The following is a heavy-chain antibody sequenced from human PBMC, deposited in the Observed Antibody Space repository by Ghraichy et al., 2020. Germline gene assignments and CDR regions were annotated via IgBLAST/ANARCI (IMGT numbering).Heavy chain of an antibody. CDR1: GGSISSYY. CDR2: IYYSGST. V-gene: IGHV4-59*01. Sequence: SETLSLTCTVSGGSISSYYWSWIRQPPGKGLEWIGYIYYSGSTNYNPSLKSRVTISVDTSKNQFSLKLSSVTAADTAVYYCAREFWVEEAYYYDSSGPGGYFDYWGQGTLVTVSS. J-gene: IGHJ4*02. CDR3: AREFWVEEAYYYDSSGPGGYFDY. D-gene: IGHD3-22*01.